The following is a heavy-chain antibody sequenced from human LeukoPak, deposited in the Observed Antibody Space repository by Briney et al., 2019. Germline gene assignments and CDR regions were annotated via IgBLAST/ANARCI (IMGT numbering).Heavy chain of an antibody. CDR2: IYYSGST. CDR1: GGSISSGDYY. Sequence: PSQTLSLTCTVSGGSISSGDYYWGWIRQPPGKGLEWIGYIYYSGSTYYNPSLKSRVTISVDTSKNQFSLKLSSVTAADTAVYYCARAVIGLLWFGELTVSPWFDPWGQGTLVTVSS. J-gene: IGHJ5*02. V-gene: IGHV4-30-4*01. CDR3: ARAVIGLLWFGELTVSPWFDP. D-gene: IGHD3-10*01.